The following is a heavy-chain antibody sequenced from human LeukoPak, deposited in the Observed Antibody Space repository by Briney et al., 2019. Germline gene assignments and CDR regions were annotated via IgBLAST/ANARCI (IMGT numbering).Heavy chain of an antibody. Sequence: PSETLSLTCTVSGGSISSYYWSRIRQPAGKGLEWIGRIYTSGSTNYNPSLKSRVTMSVDTSKNQFSLKLSSVTAADTAVYYCARDRGLGSPTYMDVWGKGTTVTVSS. CDR2: IYTSGST. J-gene: IGHJ6*03. CDR1: GGSISSYY. CDR3: ARDRGLGSPTYMDV. D-gene: IGHD1-26*01. V-gene: IGHV4-4*07.